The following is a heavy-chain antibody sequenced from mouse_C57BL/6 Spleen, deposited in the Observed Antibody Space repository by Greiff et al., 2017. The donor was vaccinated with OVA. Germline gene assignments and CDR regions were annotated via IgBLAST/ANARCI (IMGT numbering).Heavy chain of an antibody. CDR3: ARGDYYGSSGGYYFDY. J-gene: IGHJ2*01. Sequence: EVKLMESGPELAKPGASVKMSCKASGYTFTDYNMHWVKQSHGKSLEWIGYINPNNGGTSYNQKFKGKATLTVNKSSSTAYMELRSLTSEESAVYYCARGDYYGSSGGYYFDYWGKGTTLTVSS. CDR1: GYTFTDYN. CDR2: INPNNGGT. V-gene: IGHV1-22*01. D-gene: IGHD1-1*01.